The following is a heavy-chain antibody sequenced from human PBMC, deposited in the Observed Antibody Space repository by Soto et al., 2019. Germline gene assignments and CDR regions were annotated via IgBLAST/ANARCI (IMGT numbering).Heavy chain of an antibody. J-gene: IGHJ5*02. V-gene: IGHV4-31*03. D-gene: IGHD4-17*01. CDR1: GGSISSGGYY. CDR2: IYYSGST. CDR3: ARDGTTVTTGGGWFDP. Sequence: QVQLQESGPGLVKPSQTLSLTCTVSGGSISSGGYYWSWIRQHPGKGLEWIGYIYYSGSTYYNPSLKSRVTIPVETSKNQFSLKLSSVTAADTAVYYCARDGTTVTTGGGWFDPWGQGTLVTVSS.